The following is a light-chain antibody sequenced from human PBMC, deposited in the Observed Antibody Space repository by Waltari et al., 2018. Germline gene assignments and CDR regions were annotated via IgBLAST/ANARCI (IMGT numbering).Light chain of an antibody. J-gene: IGKJ2*01. CDR3: QQYGRSWNT. CDR1: QSVSSSY. CDR2: GAS. V-gene: IGKV3-20*01. Sequence: EIVLTPSPGTLSLSPGERATLPCRASQSVSSSYLAWYQQNPGQAPRLLIYGASSRATGIPDRFSGSGSGTDFTLTISRLEPEDFAVYYCQQYGRSWNTFGQGTKLEIK.